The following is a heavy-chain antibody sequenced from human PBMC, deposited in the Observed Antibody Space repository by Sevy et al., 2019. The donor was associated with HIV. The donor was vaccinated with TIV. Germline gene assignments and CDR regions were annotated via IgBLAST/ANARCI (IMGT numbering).Heavy chain of an antibody. Sequence: GGSLRLSCAISGFTVNDKYIIWVRQAPGKGLEWVSVIFSSGSTYYADSAKGRFTISRDNSKNTVDLQMNSVRAEDTAVYYCVSLVLSHRSGWSCFDYWGQGTLVTVSS. CDR2: IFSSGST. V-gene: IGHV3-66*02. D-gene: IGHD6-19*01. CDR1: GFTVNDKY. CDR3: VSLVLSHRSGWSCFDY. J-gene: IGHJ4*02.